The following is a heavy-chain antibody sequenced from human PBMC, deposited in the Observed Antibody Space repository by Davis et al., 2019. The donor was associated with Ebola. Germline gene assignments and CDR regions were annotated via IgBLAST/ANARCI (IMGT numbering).Heavy chain of an antibody. V-gene: IGHV1-18*04. Sequence: ASVKVSCKASGYTFTGYYMHWVRQAPGQGLEWMGWISAYNGNTNYAQKLQGRVTMTTDTSTSTAYMELSSLRSEDTAVYYCARLYYDILTEDYWGQGTLVTVSS. CDR2: ISAYNGNT. CDR3: ARLYYDILTEDY. J-gene: IGHJ4*02. CDR1: GYTFTGYY. D-gene: IGHD3-9*01.